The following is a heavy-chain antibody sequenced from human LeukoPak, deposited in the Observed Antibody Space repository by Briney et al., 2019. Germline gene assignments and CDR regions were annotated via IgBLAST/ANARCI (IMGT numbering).Heavy chain of an antibody. CDR2: SNPNSGGT. D-gene: IGHD5-12*01. CDR1: GYTFTGYY. CDR3: AREYSRYSGTYYDY. J-gene: IGHJ4*02. V-gene: IGHV1-2*02. Sequence: ASVKVSCKASGYTFTGYYIHWVRQAPGQGLEGMGWSNPNSGGTNYAQKFQGRVTMTRDTSISTAYMELSRVRSDDTAVYYCAREYSRYSGTYYDYWGQGTLVTVSS.